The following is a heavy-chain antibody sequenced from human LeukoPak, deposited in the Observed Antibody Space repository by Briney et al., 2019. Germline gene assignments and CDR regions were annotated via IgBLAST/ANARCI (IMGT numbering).Heavy chain of an antibody. V-gene: IGHV4-59*01. D-gene: IGHD3-9*01. J-gene: IGHJ3*02. Sequence: SETLSLTCTVSGGSIRSYYWSWIRQPPGKGLEWIGYIYYSGSTNYNPSLKSRVTISVDTSKNQFSLKLSSVTAADTAVYYCARGTTDYDILTGYSHGAFDIWGQGTMVTVSS. CDR2: IYYSGST. CDR1: GGSIRSYY. CDR3: ARGTTDYDILTGYSHGAFDI.